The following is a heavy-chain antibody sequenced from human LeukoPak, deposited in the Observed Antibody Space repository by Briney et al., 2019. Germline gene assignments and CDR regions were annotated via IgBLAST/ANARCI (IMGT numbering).Heavy chain of an antibody. CDR1: GFTFSSYG. J-gene: IGHJ4*02. CDR3: ARINCSGGSCLFDY. V-gene: IGHV3-30*03. CDR2: ISYDGSNK. D-gene: IGHD2-15*01. Sequence: GSLRLSCAASGFTFSSYGMHWVRQAPGKGLEWVAVISYDGSNKYYADSVKGRFTISRDNSKNTLYLQMNSLRAEDTAVYYCARINCSGGSCLFDYWGQGTLVTVSS.